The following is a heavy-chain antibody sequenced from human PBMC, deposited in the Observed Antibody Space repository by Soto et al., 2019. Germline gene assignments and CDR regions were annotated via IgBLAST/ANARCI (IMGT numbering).Heavy chain of an antibody. Sequence: ASVKVSCKASGDTFSTYTITWMRQAPGQGLEWMGGIIPRSATSNYAQKFQGRVTMTTDTSTSTAYMELSSLRSEDTAVYYCARERGASSPFDYWGQGTLVTVSS. CDR1: GDTFSTYT. D-gene: IGHD6-19*01. CDR2: IIPRSATS. V-gene: IGHV1-69*05. CDR3: ARERGASSPFDY. J-gene: IGHJ4*02.